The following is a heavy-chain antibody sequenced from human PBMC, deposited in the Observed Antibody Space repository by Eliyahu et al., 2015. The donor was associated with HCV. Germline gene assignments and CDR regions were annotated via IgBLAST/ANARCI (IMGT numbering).Heavy chain of an antibody. CDR1: GFTFXXYX. D-gene: IGHD2-2*01. CDR3: ARDYLRCSSTSCEYYFDY. Sequence: EVQLVESGGGLVQPGGSLRLSCAASGFTFXXYXMHXVRQAXGKGLEYVSAISSNGGSTYYAXSVXGRFTISRDNSKNTLYLQMGSLRAEDMAVYYCARDYLRCSSTSCEYYFDYWGQGTLVTVSS. V-gene: IGHV3-64*01. CDR2: ISSNGGST. J-gene: IGHJ4*02.